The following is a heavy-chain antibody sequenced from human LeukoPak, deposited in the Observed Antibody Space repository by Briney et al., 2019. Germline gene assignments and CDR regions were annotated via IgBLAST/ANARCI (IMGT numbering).Heavy chain of an antibody. CDR1: GGSFSGYY. D-gene: IGHD2-2*01. CDR3: ARGSDIVVVPAAMGLEDYYGMDV. V-gene: IGHV4-34*01. Sequence: SETLSLTCAVYGGSFSGYYWSWVRQPPGKGLEWVGEINHSGSTKYNPSLKRRVTISVDTSKNQFSLKLSSVTAADTAVYYCARGSDIVVVPAAMGLEDYYGMDVWGQGTPVTVSS. CDR2: INHSGST. J-gene: IGHJ6*02.